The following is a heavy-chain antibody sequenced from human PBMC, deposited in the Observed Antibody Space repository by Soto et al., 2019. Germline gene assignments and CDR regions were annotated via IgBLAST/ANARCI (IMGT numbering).Heavy chain of an antibody. CDR3: ARGLASYYDFWSGYYPYGMDV. V-gene: IGHV2-70*11. J-gene: IGHJ6*02. CDR2: IDWDDDK. CDR1: GFSLSTSGMC. Sequence: SGPTLVNPTQTLTLTCTFSGFSLSTSGMCVSWIRQPPGKALEWLARIDWDDDKYYSTSLETRLTISKDTSKNQVVLTMTNMDPVDTATYYCARGLASYYDFWSGYYPYGMDVWGQGTTVTVSS. D-gene: IGHD3-3*01.